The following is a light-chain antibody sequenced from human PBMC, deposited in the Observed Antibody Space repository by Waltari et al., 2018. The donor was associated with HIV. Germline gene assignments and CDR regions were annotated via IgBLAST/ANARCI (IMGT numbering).Light chain of an antibody. CDR2: WAS. Sequence: DIVMTQAPASLPVSLGEWATINCKSSQSVLYSSNNKKYLARYQQKPGPPPKLLVHWASTRESGVPDRCSGSVSGTEFTLTISSLQAEDVAVYYCQQYYSTLLTFGGGTKVEIK. J-gene: IGKJ4*01. CDR3: QQYYSTLLT. CDR1: QSVLYSSNNKKY. V-gene: IGKV4-1*01.